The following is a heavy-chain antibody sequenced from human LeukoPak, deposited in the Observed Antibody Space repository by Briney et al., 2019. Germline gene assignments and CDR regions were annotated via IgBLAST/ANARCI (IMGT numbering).Heavy chain of an antibody. Sequence: PSETLSLTCAVYGGSFSGYYWSWIRQPPGKGLEWIGEINHSGSTNYNPSLKSRVTISVDTSKNQFSLKLSSVTAADTAVYYCARLRRDGYHISPTYYFDYWGQGTLVTVSS. CDR2: INHSGST. CDR3: ARLRRDGYHISPTYYFDY. D-gene: IGHD5-24*01. CDR1: GGSFSGYY. J-gene: IGHJ4*02. V-gene: IGHV4-34*01.